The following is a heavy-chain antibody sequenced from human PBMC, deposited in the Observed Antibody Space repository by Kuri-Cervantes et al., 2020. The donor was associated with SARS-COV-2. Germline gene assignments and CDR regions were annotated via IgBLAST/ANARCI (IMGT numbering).Heavy chain of an antibody. V-gene: IGHV2-5*01. J-gene: IGHJ4*02. CDR2: IYWNDDK. D-gene: IGHD2-2*01. CDR3: AHTLVVPDSDH. Sequence: SGPTLVKPTQTLTLTCTFSGFPLSTSGVGVGWIRQPPGKALEWLALIYWNDDKRYSPSLKSRLTITKDTSKNQVVLTMTNMDPVDTATYYCAHTLVVPDSDHWGQGTLVTVSS. CDR1: GFPLSTSGVG.